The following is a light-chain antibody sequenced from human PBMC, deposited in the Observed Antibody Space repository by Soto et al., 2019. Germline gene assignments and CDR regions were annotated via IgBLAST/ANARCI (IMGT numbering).Light chain of an antibody. Sequence: QSALTQPASVSGSPGQSISISCTGTSSDVGGYNYVSWYQQHPGKAPKLLIFEVSNRPSGVSNRFSGSKSGRTASLTISGLQAEDEADYSCSSYTSGSTLCVFGTGTKLTVL. J-gene: IGLJ1*01. CDR1: SSDVGGYNY. CDR2: EVS. CDR3: SSYTSGSTLCV. V-gene: IGLV2-14*01.